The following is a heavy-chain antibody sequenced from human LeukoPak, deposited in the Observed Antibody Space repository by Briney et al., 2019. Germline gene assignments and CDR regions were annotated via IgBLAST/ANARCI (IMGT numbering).Heavy chain of an antibody. CDR3: ARASSYDSSGYSSSKKYYFDY. D-gene: IGHD3-22*01. CDR2: INWNGGST. V-gene: IGHV3-20*04. J-gene: IGHJ4*02. Sequence: GGSLRLSCAASGFTFSSHWMHWVRQAPGKGLEWVSGINWNGGSTGYADSVKGRFTISRDNAKNSLYLQMNSLRAEDTALYYCARASSYDSSGYSSSKKYYFDYWGQGTLVTVSS. CDR1: GFTFSSHW.